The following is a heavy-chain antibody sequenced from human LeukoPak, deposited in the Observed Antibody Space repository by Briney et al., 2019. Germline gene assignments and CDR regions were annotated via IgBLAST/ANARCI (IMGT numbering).Heavy chain of an antibody. J-gene: IGHJ4*02. CDR3: AKSRTRGYSYGSPTLSFDY. D-gene: IGHD5-18*01. V-gene: IGHV3-23*01. Sequence: HPGGSLRLSCAASGFTFSSYAMSWVRQAPGKGLEWVSAISGSGGSTYYADSVKGRFTISRDNSKNTLYLQMNSLRAEDTAVYYCAKSRTRGYSYGSPTLSFDYWGQGTLVTVSS. CDR2: ISGSGGST. CDR1: GFTFSSYA.